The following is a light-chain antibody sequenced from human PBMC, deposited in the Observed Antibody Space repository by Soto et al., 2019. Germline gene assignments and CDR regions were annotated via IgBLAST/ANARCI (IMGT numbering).Light chain of an antibody. Sequence: QSVPTQPPSVSRAPGQRVTISCTGSSSNIGAGYDVHWYQQLPGTAPKLLIYGNSNRPSGVPDRFSGSKSGTSASLAITGLQAEDEAYYYCQSYDSSLSGWVFGGGTKLTLL. CDR2: GNS. CDR1: SSNIGAGYD. CDR3: QSYDSSLSGWV. V-gene: IGLV1-40*01. J-gene: IGLJ3*02.